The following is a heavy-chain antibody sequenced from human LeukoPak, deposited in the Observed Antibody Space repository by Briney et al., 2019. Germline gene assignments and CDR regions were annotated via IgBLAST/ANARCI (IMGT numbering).Heavy chain of an antibody. CDR3: ARSYSSSWVFDY. Sequence: ASVKVSCKASGGTFSSYAISWVRQAPGQGLEWMGGIIPIFGTVNYAQKFQGRVTITADESTSTGYMEVSSLRSEDSAVYYCARSYSSSWVFDYWGQGTLVTVSS. CDR1: GGTFSSYA. D-gene: IGHD6-13*01. J-gene: IGHJ4*02. V-gene: IGHV1-69*13. CDR2: IIPIFGTV.